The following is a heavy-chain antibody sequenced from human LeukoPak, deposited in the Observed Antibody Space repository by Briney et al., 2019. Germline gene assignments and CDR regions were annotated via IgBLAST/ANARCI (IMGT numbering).Heavy chain of an antibody. J-gene: IGHJ5*02. D-gene: IGHD6-19*01. Sequence: GASVKLSCTASGYTFTDYYINCVRQAPGPGLKWLGGFITLFGTANYAQKFQGRVTITADESTSTAYMELSSLRSEDTAVYYCARDPSIAVAGTGNWFDPWGQGTLVTVSS. CDR3: ARDPSIAVAGTGNWFDP. V-gene: IGHV1-69*13. CDR1: GYTFTDYY. CDR2: FITLFGTA.